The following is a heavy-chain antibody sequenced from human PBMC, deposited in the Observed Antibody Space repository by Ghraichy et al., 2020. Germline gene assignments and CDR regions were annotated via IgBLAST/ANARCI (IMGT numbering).Heavy chain of an antibody. D-gene: IGHD2-8*01. CDR2: IITYNGNT. J-gene: IGHJ4*02. CDR3: ARHCTTTNCHGGVRTVSGVSPVDN. Sequence: ASVKVACKASGYSFNNFGIAWVRQAPGQGLEWMGWIITYNGNTDYAQKFQGRVTITKDSSANTAYMELKSLRSDDTAVYYCARHCTTTNCHGGVRTVSGVSPVDNWGQGTLLTVSS. V-gene: IGHV1-18*01. CDR1: GYSFNNFG.